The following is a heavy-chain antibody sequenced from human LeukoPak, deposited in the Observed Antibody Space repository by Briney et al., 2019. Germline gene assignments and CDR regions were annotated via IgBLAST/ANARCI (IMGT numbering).Heavy chain of an antibody. V-gene: IGHV3-21*01. CDR3: ARVGYSSGWRAPDFDY. D-gene: IGHD6-19*01. J-gene: IGHJ4*02. CDR1: GFTFSNYN. Sequence: GGSLRLSCAASGFTFSNYNMNWVRQAPGKGLEWVSSISSTSTYINYADSVKGRFTISRDNAKKSLYLQMNSLRAEDTAFYYCARVGYSSGWRAPDFDYWGQGTLVTVSS. CDR2: ISSTSTYI.